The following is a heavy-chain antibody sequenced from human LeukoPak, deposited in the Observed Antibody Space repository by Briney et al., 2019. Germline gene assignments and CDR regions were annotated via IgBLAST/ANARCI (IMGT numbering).Heavy chain of an antibody. J-gene: IGHJ4*02. CDR3: ARGLNDSWTGENY. Sequence: SETLSLTCTVSGGSISGYYWSWIRQSAGKGLEWIGRIYGSGTTRYNPSLESRVTISLDTSKSQFSLKVRYVTAADTAVYYCARGLNDSWTGENYWGQGTLVTVSS. CDR2: IYGSGTT. D-gene: IGHD3-3*01. V-gene: IGHV4-4*07. CDR1: GGSISGYY.